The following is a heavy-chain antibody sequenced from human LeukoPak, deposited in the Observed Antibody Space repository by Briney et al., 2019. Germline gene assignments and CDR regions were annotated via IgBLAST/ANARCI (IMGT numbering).Heavy chain of an antibody. Sequence: PGGSLRLSCAASGFTFSSYAMSWVRQAPGKGLEWVSDICGSGSSTYYADSVKGRFTISRDNSKNTLYLQMNSLRAEDTAVYYCANLQAWEPTFDYWGQGTLVTVS. J-gene: IGHJ4*02. CDR1: GFTFSSYA. D-gene: IGHD1-26*01. V-gene: IGHV3-23*01. CDR3: ANLQAWEPTFDY. CDR2: ICGSGSST.